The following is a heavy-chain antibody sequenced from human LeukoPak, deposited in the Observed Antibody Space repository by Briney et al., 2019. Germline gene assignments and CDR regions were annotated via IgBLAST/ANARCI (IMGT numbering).Heavy chain of an antibody. J-gene: IGHJ3*02. V-gene: IGHV4-4*07. CDR1: GGSISSYY. CDR2: IYTSGST. Sequence: SETLSLTCTVSGGSISSYYWSWIRQPAGKGLEWIGRIYTSGSTNYNPSLKCRVTMSVDTSKNQFSLKLSSVTAADTAVYYCAGEASTYYYGPDAFDIWGQGTMVTVSS. D-gene: IGHD3-10*01. CDR3: AGEASTYYYGPDAFDI.